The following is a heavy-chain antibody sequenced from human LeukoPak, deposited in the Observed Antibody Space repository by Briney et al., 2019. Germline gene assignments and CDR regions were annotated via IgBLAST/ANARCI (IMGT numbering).Heavy chain of an antibody. CDR3: ARVPIAAAGTLFDY. Sequence: GASVKVSCKASGYTFTGYYMHWVRQAPGQGLEWMGWINPNSGGTNYAQKFQGRVTMTRDTSISTAYMELSRQRSDDTAVYYCARVPIAAAGTLFDYWGQGTLVTVSS. V-gene: IGHV1-2*02. CDR1: GYTFTGYY. D-gene: IGHD6-13*01. J-gene: IGHJ4*02. CDR2: INPNSGGT.